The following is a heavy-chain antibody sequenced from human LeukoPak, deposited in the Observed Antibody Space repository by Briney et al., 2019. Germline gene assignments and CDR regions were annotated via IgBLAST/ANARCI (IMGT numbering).Heavy chain of an antibody. D-gene: IGHD3-22*01. CDR2: ISGSGGST. V-gene: IGHV3-23*01. Sequence: PGGSLRLSCAASGFTFSSYLMSWVRQAPGKGLEWVSAISGSGGSTYYADSVKGRFTISRDNSKNTLYLQMNSLRAEDTAVYYCAKDRSSHYYDSSGYFVYWGQGTLVTVSS. J-gene: IGHJ4*02. CDR3: AKDRSSHYYDSSGYFVY. CDR1: GFTFSSYL.